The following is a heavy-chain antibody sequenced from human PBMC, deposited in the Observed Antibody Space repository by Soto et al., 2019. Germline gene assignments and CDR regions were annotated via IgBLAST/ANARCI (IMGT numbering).Heavy chain of an antibody. J-gene: IGHJ6*02. CDR3: AGGAALAWGQIVIGGGRGVGYYYGMDV. CDR1: GGTFSSYA. CDR2: IIPIFGTA. Sequence: QVQLVQSGAEVKKPGSSVKVSCKASGGTFSSYAISWVRQAPGQGLEWMGGIIPIFGTANYAQKFQGRVTIAEDEATSPASTGVGCLGCEETAVYYCAGGAALAWGQIVIGGGRGVGYYYGMDVWGQGTTVTVSS. V-gene: IGHV1-69*01. D-gene: IGHD2-21*01.